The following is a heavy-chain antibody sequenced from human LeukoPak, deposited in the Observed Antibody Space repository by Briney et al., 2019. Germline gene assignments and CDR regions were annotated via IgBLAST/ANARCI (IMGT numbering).Heavy chain of an antibody. Sequence: SETLSLTCTVSGDSINFSTYYWGWIRQPPGKGLEWIGEINHSGSTNYNPSLKSRVTISVDTSKNQFSLKLSSVTAADTAVYYCARGRVGRWLQFGGNYFDYWGQGTLVTVSS. CDR3: ARGRVGRWLQFGGNYFDY. V-gene: IGHV4-39*07. CDR2: INHSGST. D-gene: IGHD5-24*01. CDR1: GDSINFSTYY. J-gene: IGHJ4*02.